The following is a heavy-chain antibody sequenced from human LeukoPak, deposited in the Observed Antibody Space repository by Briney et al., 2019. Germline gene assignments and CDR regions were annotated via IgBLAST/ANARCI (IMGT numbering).Heavy chain of an antibody. J-gene: IGHJ4*02. CDR2: IYYSGST. CDR1: GGSISSSSYY. Sequence: ASETLSLTCTGSGGSISSSSYYWGWIRQPPGKGLEWIGSIYYSGSTYYNPSLKSRVTISVDTSKNQFSLKLSSVTAADTAVYYCARGSGYLSNYYGSGKKQYYFDYWGQGTLVTVSS. D-gene: IGHD3-10*01. V-gene: IGHV4-39*01. CDR3: ARGSGYLSNYYGSGKKQYYFDY.